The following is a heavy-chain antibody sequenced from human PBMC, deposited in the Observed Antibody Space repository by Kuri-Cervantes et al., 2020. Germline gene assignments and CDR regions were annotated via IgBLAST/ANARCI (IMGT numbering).Heavy chain of an antibody. CDR1: GGSVSSGSYY. CDR3: ARTYMYCGGDCYFGAFDI. V-gene: IGHV4-39*07. J-gene: IGHJ3*02. D-gene: IGHD2-21*02. Sequence: SETLSLTCTVSGGSVSSGSYYWSWIRQPPGKGLEWIGSIYYSGSTYYNPSLKSRVTISVDTSKNQFSLKLSSVSAADTAVYYCARTYMYCGGDCYFGAFDIWGQGTMVTVSS. CDR2: IYYSGST.